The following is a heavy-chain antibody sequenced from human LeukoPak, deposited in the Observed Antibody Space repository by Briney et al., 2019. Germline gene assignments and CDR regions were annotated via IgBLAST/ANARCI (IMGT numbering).Heavy chain of an antibody. CDR2: IYYSGST. CDR1: GGSISSYY. D-gene: IGHD3-22*01. Sequence: PSETLSLTCTVSGGSISSYYWSWIRQPPGKGLEWIGYIYYSGSTNYNPSLKSRVTISVDTSKNQFSLKLSSVTAADTAVYYCARGRRYYDSRRYAFDIWGQGTMVTVSS. CDR3: ARGRRYYDSRRYAFDI. V-gene: IGHV4-59*12. J-gene: IGHJ3*02.